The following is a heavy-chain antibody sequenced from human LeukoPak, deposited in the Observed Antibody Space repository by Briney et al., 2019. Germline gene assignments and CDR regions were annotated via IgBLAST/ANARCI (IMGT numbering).Heavy chain of an antibody. CDR1: GYTFTSYG. Sequence: ASVKVSCKASGYTFTSYGISWVRQAPGQGLEWMGWISAYNGNTNYAQKLQGRVTMTTDTSTSTAYVELRSLRSDDTAVYYCARDNYDILTGYYSYYYYYMDVWGKGTTVTVSS. CDR3: ARDNYDILTGYYSYYYYYMDV. V-gene: IGHV1-18*01. J-gene: IGHJ6*03. D-gene: IGHD3-9*01. CDR2: ISAYNGNT.